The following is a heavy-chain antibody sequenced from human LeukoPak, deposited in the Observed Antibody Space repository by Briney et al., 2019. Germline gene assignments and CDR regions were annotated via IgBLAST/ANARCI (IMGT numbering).Heavy chain of an antibody. Sequence: GGSLRLSCAASGFTFSSYSVNWVRQAPGKGLEWVSSISSSSSYIYYADSVKGRFTISRDNAKNSLYLQMNSLRAEDTAVYYCARERYYYDSSGYYYYYGMDVWGQGTTVTVSS. CDR3: ARERYYYDSSGYYYYYGMDV. CDR2: ISSSSSYI. D-gene: IGHD3-22*01. CDR1: GFTFSSYS. V-gene: IGHV3-21*01. J-gene: IGHJ6*02.